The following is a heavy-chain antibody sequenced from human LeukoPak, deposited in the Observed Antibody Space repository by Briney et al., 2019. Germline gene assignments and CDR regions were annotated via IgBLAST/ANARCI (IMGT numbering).Heavy chain of an antibody. J-gene: IGHJ2*01. V-gene: IGHV4-59*01. CDR1: GGSISSYY. CDR3: ARDKGPYWYFDL. CDR2: IYYSGNT. Sequence: SETLSLTCTVSGGSISSYYWSWVRQPPGKRLEWIGYIYYSGNTNYNPSLKSRVTISVDTSKNQVSLKLRSVTAADTAVYYCARDKGPYWYFDLWGRGTLVTVSS.